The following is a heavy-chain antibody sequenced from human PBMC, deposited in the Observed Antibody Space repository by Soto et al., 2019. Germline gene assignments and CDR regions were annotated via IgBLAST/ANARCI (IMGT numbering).Heavy chain of an antibody. D-gene: IGHD3-22*01. CDR2: ISYDGSNK. V-gene: IGHV3-30*18. CDR1: GFTFSSYG. Sequence: PGGSLRLSCAASGFTFSSYGMHWVRQAPGKGLEWVAVISYDGSNKYYADSVKGRFTISRDNSKNTLYLQMNSLRAEDTAVYYCAKASEDSSGYYYVRWNYYYGMDVWGQGTTVTVSS. J-gene: IGHJ6*02. CDR3: AKASEDSSGYYYVRWNYYYGMDV.